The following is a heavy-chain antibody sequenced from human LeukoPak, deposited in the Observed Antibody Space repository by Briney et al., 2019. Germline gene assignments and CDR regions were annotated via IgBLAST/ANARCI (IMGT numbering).Heavy chain of an antibody. CDR1: GFTFSTYW. V-gene: IGHV3-23*01. D-gene: IGHD2-15*01. Sequence: GGSLRLSCGASGFTFSTYWMSWVRQAPGKGLEWVSGIFGSGGSAHYADSVKGRFTISRDNSKNTVYLQMDSLRAEDTATYYCAKTTTGYSSGRYPAWPIDYWGQGTLVTVSS. CDR2: IFGSGGSA. CDR3: AKTTTGYSSGRYPAWPIDY. J-gene: IGHJ4*02.